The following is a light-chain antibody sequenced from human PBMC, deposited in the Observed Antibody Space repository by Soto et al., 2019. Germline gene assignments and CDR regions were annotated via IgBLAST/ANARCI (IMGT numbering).Light chain of an antibody. CDR1: SSDVGSYNY. V-gene: IGLV2-14*01. J-gene: IGLJ1*01. Sequence: QSVLTQPASVSGSPGQSITISCTGTSSDVGSYNYVTWYQQFPGKTPTLMIYEVRNRPSGVSSRFSGSKSGNTATLTISGLHAEDEADDYCISYPGSGASYVFGTGTKLTVL. CDR2: EVR. CDR3: ISYPGSGASYV.